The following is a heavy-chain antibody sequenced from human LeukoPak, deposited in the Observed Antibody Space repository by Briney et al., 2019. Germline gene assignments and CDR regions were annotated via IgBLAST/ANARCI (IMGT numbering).Heavy chain of an antibody. CDR1: GFTFSSYA. Sequence: GALRLSCAASGFTFSSYAMSWVRQAPGEGLEWVSAISDNGGGTYYADSVKGRFTISRDNSKNTLYLQMNSLRAEDTAVYYCARGLDYWGQGTLVTVSS. CDR2: ISDNGGGT. CDR3: ARGLDY. V-gene: IGHV3-23*01. J-gene: IGHJ4*02.